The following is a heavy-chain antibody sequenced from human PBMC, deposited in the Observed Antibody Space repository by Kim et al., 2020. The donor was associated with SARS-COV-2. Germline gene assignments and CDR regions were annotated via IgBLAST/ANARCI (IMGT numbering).Heavy chain of an antibody. J-gene: IGHJ3*02. V-gene: IGHV3-11*06. CDR3: ARARGYCSSTSCDSGAFDI. D-gene: IGHD2-2*02. Sequence: GRFTISRDNAKNSLYLQMNSLRAEDTAVYYCARARGYCSSTSCDSGAFDIWGQGTMVTVSS.